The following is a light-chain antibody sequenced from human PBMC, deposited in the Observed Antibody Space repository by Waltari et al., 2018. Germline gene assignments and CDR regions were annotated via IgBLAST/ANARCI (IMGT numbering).Light chain of an antibody. J-gene: IGKJ1*01. CDR1: QSISNY. CDR2: DAS. CDR3: QQYSTNSLWT. V-gene: IGKV1-5*01. Sequence: DIQMTQSPSTLSASLGDRVTITCRATQSISNYLAWYQQKPGKTPKLLIYDASTLENGVPSWFSGGGSGTEFTLTITSLQPDDFAAYYCQQYSTNSLWTFGQGTKVEL.